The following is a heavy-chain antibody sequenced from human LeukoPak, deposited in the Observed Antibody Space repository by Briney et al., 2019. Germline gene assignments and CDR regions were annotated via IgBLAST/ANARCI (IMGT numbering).Heavy chain of an antibody. D-gene: IGHD3-22*01. J-gene: IGHJ4*02. CDR2: IYTSGST. CDR3: ARGTTKGYYYDSSGYYTK. Sequence: NSSETLSLTCTVSGGSISSGSYYWSWIRQPAGKGLEWIGRIYTSGSTNYNPSLKSRVAISVDTSKNQFSLKLTSVTAADTAVYFCARGTTKGYYYDSSGYYTKWGQGTLVTVSS. CDR1: GGSISSGSYY. V-gene: IGHV4-61*02.